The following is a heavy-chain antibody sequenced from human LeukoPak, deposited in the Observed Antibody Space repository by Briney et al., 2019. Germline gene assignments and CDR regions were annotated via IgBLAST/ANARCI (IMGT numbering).Heavy chain of an antibody. CDR2: IYPGDSDT. CDR1: GSSFTSYW. CDR3: ARHHYYYGMDV. Sequence: GESLQISCQGSGSSFTSYWIGWVRQLPGKGLEWMGIIYPGDSDTRYSPSFQGQVTISADKSISTAYLQWSSLKASDTAMYYCARHHYYYGMDVWGQGTTVTVSS. V-gene: IGHV5-51*01. J-gene: IGHJ6*02.